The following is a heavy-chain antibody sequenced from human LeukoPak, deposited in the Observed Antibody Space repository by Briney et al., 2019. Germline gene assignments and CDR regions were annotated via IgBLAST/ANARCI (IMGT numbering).Heavy chain of an antibody. J-gene: IGHJ3*02. D-gene: IGHD5-18*01. Sequence: GGSLRLSCAASGFTFSTYGMHWVRQAPGKGLEWVAVIWYDGSHKNYADSVKGRFTISRDNAKNSLYLQMNSLRAEDTAVYYCAVIDRGYSYGQIGENDAFDIWGQGTMVTVSS. CDR3: AVIDRGYSYGQIGENDAFDI. V-gene: IGHV3-33*03. CDR1: GFTFSTYG. CDR2: IWYDGSHK.